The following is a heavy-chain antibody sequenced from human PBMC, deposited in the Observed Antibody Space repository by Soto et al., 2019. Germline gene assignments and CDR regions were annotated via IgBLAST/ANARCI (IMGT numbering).Heavy chain of an antibody. J-gene: IGHJ4*02. CDR2: MYYSGST. V-gene: IGHV4-61*05. CDR1: GGSISSSIYY. CDR3: ARWGHCSSTNCYPDY. Sequence: PSETLSLTCTVSGGSISSSIYYGGWIRQPPGKGLEWIGYMYYSGSTTYNPSLKSRVTISVDTSRTQFSLRLNSVTAADTAVYYCARWGHCSSTNCYPDYWGQGTLVTVSS. D-gene: IGHD2-2*01.